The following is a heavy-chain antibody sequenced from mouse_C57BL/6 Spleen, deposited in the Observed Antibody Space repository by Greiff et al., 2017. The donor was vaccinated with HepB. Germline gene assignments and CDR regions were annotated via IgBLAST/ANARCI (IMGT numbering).Heavy chain of an antibody. D-gene: IGHD2-2*01. CDR1: GYSFTDYN. V-gene: IGHV1-39*01. Sequence: EVKLMESGPELVKPGASVKISCKASGYSFTDYNMNWVKQSNGKSLEWIGVINPNYGTTSYNQKFKGKATLTVDQSSSTAYMQLNSLTSEDSAVYYCARGGDIVWLPPYAMDYWGQGTSVTVSS. CDR2: INPNYGTT. CDR3: ARGGDIVWLPPYAMDY. J-gene: IGHJ4*01.